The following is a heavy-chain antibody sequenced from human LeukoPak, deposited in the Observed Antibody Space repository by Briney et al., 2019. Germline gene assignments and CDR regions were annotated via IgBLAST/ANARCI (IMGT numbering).Heavy chain of an antibody. CDR3: VKSIGWANKYYFDY. CDR1: GFTFSSYA. J-gene: IGHJ4*02. V-gene: IGHV3-23*01. Sequence: PGGSLRLSCAASGFTFSSYAMSWVRQAPGKGLEWVSAISGTGGSTYYVDSVKGRFTISRDNSKNTLYLQMNSLRAEDTAVYYCVKSIGWANKYYFDYWGQGNLVTVSS. D-gene: IGHD6-19*01. CDR2: ISGTGGST.